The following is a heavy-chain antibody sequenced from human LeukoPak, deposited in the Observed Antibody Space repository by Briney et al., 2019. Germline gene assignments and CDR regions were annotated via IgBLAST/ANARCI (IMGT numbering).Heavy chain of an antibody. J-gene: IGHJ5*02. V-gene: IGHV4-61*02. D-gene: IGHD4-17*01. CDR3: ARGMTTVTTSNWFDP. CDR2: IYATGST. Sequence: SETLSLTCTVSGGSISSGSYYWSWIRQPAGKGLEWIGRIYATGSTNYNPSLKSRVTISVDTSKNQFSLKLSSVTAADTAVYYCARGMTTVTTSNWFDPWGQGTLVTVSS. CDR1: GGSISSGSYY.